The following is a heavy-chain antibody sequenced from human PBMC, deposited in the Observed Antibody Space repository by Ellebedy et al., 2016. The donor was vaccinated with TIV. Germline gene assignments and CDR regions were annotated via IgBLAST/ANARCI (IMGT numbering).Heavy chain of an antibody. V-gene: IGHV1-69*13. J-gene: IGHJ3*02. CDR2: IIPIFGTA. Sequence: ASVKVSCKASGGTFSSYAISWVRQAPGQGLEWMGGIIPIFGTANYAQKFQGRVTITADESTSTAYMELSSLRSEDTAVYYCATNCGSDCYDSGGYDAFDMWGQGTVVTVSS. CDR1: GGTFSSYA. D-gene: IGHD2-21*02. CDR3: ATNCGSDCYDSGGYDAFDM.